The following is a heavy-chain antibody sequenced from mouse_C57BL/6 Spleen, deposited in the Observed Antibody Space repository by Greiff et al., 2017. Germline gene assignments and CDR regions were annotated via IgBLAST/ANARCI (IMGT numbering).Heavy chain of an antibody. Sequence: QVQLKQSGAELVRPGTSVKMSCKASGYTFTNYWIGWAKQRPGHGLEWIGDFYPGGGYINYNEEFKGKATLTADKSSSTAYMQFSSLASEDSAIYYCARSYYGSSKLFDVWGTGTTVTVSS. V-gene: IGHV1-63*01. CDR2: FYPGGGYI. CDR1: GYTFTNYW. CDR3: ARSYYGSSKLFDV. J-gene: IGHJ1*03. D-gene: IGHD1-1*01.